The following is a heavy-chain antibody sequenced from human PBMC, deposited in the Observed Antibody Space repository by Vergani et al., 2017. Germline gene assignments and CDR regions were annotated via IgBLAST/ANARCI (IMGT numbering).Heavy chain of an antibody. CDR1: GYTFTSYA. J-gene: IGHJ6*02. CDR3: ARDNDASIAAADYYYYGMDV. V-gene: IGHV7-4-1*02. CDR2: INTNTGNP. Sequence: QVQLVQSGSELKKPGASVKVFCKASGYTFTSYAMNWVRQAPGQGLEWMGWINTNTGNPTYAQGFTGRFVFSLDTSVSTAYLQISSLKAEDTAVYYCARDNDASIAAADYYYYGMDVWGQGTTVTVSS. D-gene: IGHD6-13*01.